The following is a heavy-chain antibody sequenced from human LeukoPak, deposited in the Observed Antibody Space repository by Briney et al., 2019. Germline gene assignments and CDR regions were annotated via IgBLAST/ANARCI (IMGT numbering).Heavy chain of an antibody. CDR1: GGSISSGSYY. Sequence: SETLSLTCTVSGGSISSGSYYWSWIRQPAGKGLEWIGRIYTSGSTNYNPSLKSRVTISVDTSKNQFSLKLSSVTAADTAVYYCAREGYDFWSGLGRYYYYYMDVWGKGTTVTVSS. J-gene: IGHJ6*03. D-gene: IGHD3-3*01. CDR3: AREGYDFWSGLGRYYYYYMDV. CDR2: IYTSGST. V-gene: IGHV4-61*02.